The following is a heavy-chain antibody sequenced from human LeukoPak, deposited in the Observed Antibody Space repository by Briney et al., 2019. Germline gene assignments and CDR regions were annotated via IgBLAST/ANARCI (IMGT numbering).Heavy chain of an antibody. CDR3: ARERGVIYYYYYMDV. CDR2: IKQDGNEK. J-gene: IGHJ6*03. Sequence: GGSLRLSCAASGSTFSSYWMTWVRQAPGKGLEWVANIKQDGNEKYYVNSVEGRFTISRDNAKNSLYLQMNSLRAEDTAVYYCARERGVIYYYYYMDVWGKGTTVTVSS. CDR1: GSTFSSYW. D-gene: IGHD2/OR15-2a*01. V-gene: IGHV3-7*01.